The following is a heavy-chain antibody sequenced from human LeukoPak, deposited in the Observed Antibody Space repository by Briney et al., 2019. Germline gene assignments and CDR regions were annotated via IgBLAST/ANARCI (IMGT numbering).Heavy chain of an antibody. CDR1: GGSISSSSYY. D-gene: IGHD1-1*01. CDR2: IYYSGST. V-gene: IGHV4-39*07. CDR3: ASLGMEYALI. Sequence: SETLSLTCTVSGGSISSSSYYWGWIRQPPGKGLEWIGSIYYSGSTYYNPSLKSRVTISVDTSKNQFSLKLSSVTAADTAVYYCASLGMEYALIWGQGTLVTVSS. J-gene: IGHJ4*02.